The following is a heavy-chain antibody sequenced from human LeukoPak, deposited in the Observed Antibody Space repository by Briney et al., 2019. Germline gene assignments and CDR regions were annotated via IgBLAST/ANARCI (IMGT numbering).Heavy chain of an antibody. CDR1: GFTFDDYA. CDR2: INWNSGSI. CDR3: AKDPKAIYGSGSSFDY. V-gene: IGHV3-9*01. Sequence: GGSLRLSCAASGFTFDDYAMHWVRQAPGKGLEWVSGINWNSGSIGYADSVKGRFTISRDNAKNSLYLQMNSLRAEDTALYYCAKDPKAIYGSGSSFDYWGQGTLVTVSS. J-gene: IGHJ4*02. D-gene: IGHD3-10*01.